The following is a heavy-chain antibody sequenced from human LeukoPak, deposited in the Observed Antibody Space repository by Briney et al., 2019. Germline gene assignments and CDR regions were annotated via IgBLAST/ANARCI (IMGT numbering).Heavy chain of an antibody. CDR2: IYVSGST. Sequence: SETLSLTCPGSGASIRSGDYYWSWIRQPPGKGLEWIGYIYVSGSTYYNPSLKSRITISVDTSENRFSLKLSSVTATDTAVYYCARDCSGGSCYGAFDIWGQGTMVTVSS. CDR3: ARDCSGGSCYGAFDI. V-gene: IGHV4-30-4*01. J-gene: IGHJ3*02. D-gene: IGHD2-15*01. CDR1: GASIRSGDYY.